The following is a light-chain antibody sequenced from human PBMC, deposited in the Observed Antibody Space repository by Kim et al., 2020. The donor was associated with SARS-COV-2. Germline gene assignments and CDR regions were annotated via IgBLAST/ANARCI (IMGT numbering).Light chain of an antibody. Sequence: GQPMTISCTGTSSCVGGYNNVSWYQHHPGKVPQLMIYDVSERPSGISSRFSGSKSGNTASLTISGLQAEDETDYYCTSYTISGTYVFGSGTKVTVL. CDR2: DVS. V-gene: IGLV2-14*03. J-gene: IGLJ1*01. CDR1: SSCVGGYNN. CDR3: TSYTISGTYV.